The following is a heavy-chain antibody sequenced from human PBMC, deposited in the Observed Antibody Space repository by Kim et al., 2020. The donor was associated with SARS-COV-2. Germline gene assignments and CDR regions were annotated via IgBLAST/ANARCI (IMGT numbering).Heavy chain of an antibody. Sequence: STDYAQKFQGRGTMTRDAYTSTVYMGLSSLRAEDTAVYYCVRGPRGATDYWGQGTLVTVSS. CDR3: VRGPRGATDY. J-gene: IGHJ4*02. CDR2: ST. V-gene: IGHV1-46*01. D-gene: IGHD1-26*01.